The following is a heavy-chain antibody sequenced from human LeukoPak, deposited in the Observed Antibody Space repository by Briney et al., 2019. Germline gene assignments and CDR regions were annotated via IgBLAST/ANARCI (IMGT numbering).Heavy chain of an antibody. CDR1: GFTFSAYS. V-gene: IGHV3-30*18. CDR3: AKSGIAAAGQRGYFDY. Sequence: GGSLRLSCAASGFTFSAYSMSWVRQAPGKGLEWVAVMSNDGSNKYYADSVKGRFTISRDNSKNTLYLQMNSLRAEDTAIYYCAKSGIAAAGQRGYFDYWGQGTLVTVFS. CDR2: MSNDGSNK. J-gene: IGHJ4*02. D-gene: IGHD6-13*01.